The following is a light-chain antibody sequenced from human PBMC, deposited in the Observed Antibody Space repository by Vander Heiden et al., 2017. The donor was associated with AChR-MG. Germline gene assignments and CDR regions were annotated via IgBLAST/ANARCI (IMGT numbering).Light chain of an antibody. V-gene: IGLV6-57*02. CDR1: SGSIASNY. Sequence: NFMLTPPHSVSESPGKTVTISCTGSSGSIASNYVQWYQQRPGSAPTTVIYEDNQRPSGVPDRFSGSIDSSSNSASLTISGLKTEDEADYYCQSYDSSNHRVVFGGGTKLTVL. CDR3: QSYDSSNHRVV. CDR2: EDN. J-gene: IGLJ2*01.